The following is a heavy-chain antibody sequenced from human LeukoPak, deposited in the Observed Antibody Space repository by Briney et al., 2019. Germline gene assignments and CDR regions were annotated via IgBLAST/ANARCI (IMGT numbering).Heavy chain of an antibody. V-gene: IGHV1-58*02. Sequence: SVKVSCKASGFPFTSSSMQWVRQARGQRLEWIGWIAVASGNTNYAQKFQGRVTMTRDMSTSTAYMELSSLRSEDTAVYYCAAVFGSGYYYYFDYWGQGTLVTVSS. CDR1: GFPFTSSS. D-gene: IGHD3-22*01. J-gene: IGHJ4*02. CDR3: AAVFGSGYYYYFDY. CDR2: IAVASGNT.